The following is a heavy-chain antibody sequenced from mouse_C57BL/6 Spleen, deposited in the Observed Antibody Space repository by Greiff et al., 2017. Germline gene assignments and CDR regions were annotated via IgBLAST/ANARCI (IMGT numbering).Heavy chain of an antibody. CDR2: IDPETGGT. CDR3: TRGDCYYGSGYFDV. D-gene: IGHD1-1*01. Sequence: LVEPGAELVRPGSSVTLSCKASVYTFTDYEMHWVKQTPVHGLEWIGAIDPETGGTAYNQKFKGKAILTADKSSSTAYMELSSLTSEDSAVYYCTRGDCYYGSGYFDVWGTGTTVTVSS. J-gene: IGHJ1*03. V-gene: IGHV1-15*01. CDR1: VYTFTDYE.